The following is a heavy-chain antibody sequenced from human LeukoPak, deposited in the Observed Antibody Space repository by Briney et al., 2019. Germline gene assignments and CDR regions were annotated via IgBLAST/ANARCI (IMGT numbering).Heavy chain of an antibody. V-gene: IGHV3-21*01. J-gene: IGHJ3*02. CDR2: ISGSNSYI. D-gene: IGHD2-15*01. CDR3: ARDFGYCSGGSCYSKFAFDI. CDR1: GFTFNSYS. Sequence: PGGSLRLSCAASGFTFNSYSMNWVRQAPGKGLEWVSSISGSNSYIYYADSVKGRFTISRDNSKNTLYLQMNSLRAEDTAVYYCARDFGYCSGGSCYSKFAFDIWGQGTMVTVSS.